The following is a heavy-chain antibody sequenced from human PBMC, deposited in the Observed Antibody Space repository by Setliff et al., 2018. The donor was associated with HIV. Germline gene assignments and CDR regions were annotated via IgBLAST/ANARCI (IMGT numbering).Heavy chain of an antibody. V-gene: IGHV4-34*01. CDR3: ARAPGYSYSFYFDS. J-gene: IGHJ4*02. D-gene: IGHD5-18*01. CDR1: GGSFTTYY. Sequence: SETLSLTCAVSGGSFTTYYWSWIRQTPGKGLEWIGEINHGGGTNYNPSLKSRVTMSVDTSKNQFSLKLNSVTAADTAVYFCARAPGYSYSFYFDSWGQGTLVTVSS. CDR2: INHGGGT.